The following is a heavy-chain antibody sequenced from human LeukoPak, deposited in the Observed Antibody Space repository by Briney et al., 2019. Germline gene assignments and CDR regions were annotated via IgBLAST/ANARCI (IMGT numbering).Heavy chain of an antibody. J-gene: IGHJ4*02. CDR1: GFTFSSYE. Sequence: GGSLRLSCAASGFTFSSYEMNWVRQAPGRGLEWVSYISSSGNTLYYADSVKGRFTISRDNAKNALYLQMNSLRAEDTAVYYCARERGYSGYDYFIDSPSDYWGQGTLVTVSS. D-gene: IGHD5-12*01. V-gene: IGHV3-48*03. CDR3: ARERGYSGYDYFIDSPSDY. CDR2: ISSSGNTL.